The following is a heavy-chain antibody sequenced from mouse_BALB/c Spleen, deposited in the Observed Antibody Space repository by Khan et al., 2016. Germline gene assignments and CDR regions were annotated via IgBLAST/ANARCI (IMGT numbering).Heavy chain of an antibody. D-gene: IGHD1-1*01. Sequence: EVQLVESGGGLVQPKGSLKLSCAASGFTFNTYAMDWVRQAPGKGLEWVARIRTKSNNLSTYYADSVKDRFTISRDDSQSMLYLQMNNLKTEDTAMYYCVRQNLRGYVDVWGAGTTVTVSS. V-gene: IGHV10-1*02. CDR1: GFTFNTYA. CDR3: VRQNLRGYVDV. CDR2: IRTKSNNLST. J-gene: IGHJ1*01.